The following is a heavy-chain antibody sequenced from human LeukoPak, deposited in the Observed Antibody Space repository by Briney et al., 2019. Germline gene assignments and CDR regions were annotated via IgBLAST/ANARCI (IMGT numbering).Heavy chain of an antibody. Sequence: PSETLSLTCTVSGGSISSSSYYWGWIRQPPGKGLEWIGSIYYSGSTYYNPSLKSRVTISEDTSKNQFSLKLSSVTAADTAVYYCARGDDYSRLFDYWGQGTLVTVSS. V-gene: IGHV4-39*01. D-gene: IGHD4-11*01. CDR3: ARGDDYSRLFDY. CDR2: IYYSGST. CDR1: GGSISSSSYY. J-gene: IGHJ4*02.